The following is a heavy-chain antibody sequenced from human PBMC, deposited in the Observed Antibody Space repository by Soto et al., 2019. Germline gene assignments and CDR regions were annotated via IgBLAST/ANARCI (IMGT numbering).Heavy chain of an antibody. CDR3: ASAGYSSGWYLPVAYYYGMDV. Sequence: GGSLRLSCAASGFTVSSNYMSWVRQAPGKGLEWVSVIYSGGSTYYADSVKGRFTISRDNSKNTLYLQMNSLRAEDTAVYYCASAGYSSGWYLPVAYYYGMDVWGQGTTVTVS. CDR1: GFTVSSNY. D-gene: IGHD6-19*01. V-gene: IGHV3-53*01. CDR2: IYSGGST. J-gene: IGHJ6*02.